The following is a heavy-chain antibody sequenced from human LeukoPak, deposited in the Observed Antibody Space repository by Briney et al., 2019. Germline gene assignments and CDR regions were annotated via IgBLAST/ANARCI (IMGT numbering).Heavy chain of an antibody. D-gene: IGHD6-13*01. CDR1: GFTFSDYW. Sequence: TGGSLRLSCAASGFTFSDYWMDWVRQAPGEGLEWVANIHPEGTEKYHADSVKGRFTISRDNVDNTLYLQMNSLRVDDTAIYYCAKNSGWYRYDSWGQGTLVTVSS. J-gene: IGHJ4*02. CDR3: AKNSGWYRYDS. V-gene: IGHV3-7*03. CDR2: IHPEGTEK.